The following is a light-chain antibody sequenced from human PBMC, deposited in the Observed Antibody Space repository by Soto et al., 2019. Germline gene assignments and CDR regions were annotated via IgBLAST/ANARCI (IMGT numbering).Light chain of an antibody. Sequence: ETVLTQSPATLSLSPGERATLSCRASQSVVSFLAWYRQKPGQAPRLLIFDASNRATGIPVRFSGSGSGTDFTLTISSLEPEDFAVYYCQQRSSWPPTFGQGTRLEIK. J-gene: IGKJ5*01. CDR1: QSVVSF. V-gene: IGKV3-11*01. CDR3: QQRSSWPPT. CDR2: DAS.